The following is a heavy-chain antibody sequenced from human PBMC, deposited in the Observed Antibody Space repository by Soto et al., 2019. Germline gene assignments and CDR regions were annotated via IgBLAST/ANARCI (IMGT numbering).Heavy chain of an antibody. Sequence: GASVKVSCKASGGTFSSYAISWVRQAPGQGLEWMGGIIPIFGTANYAQKFQGRVTITADKSTSTAYMELSSLRSEDTAVYYCARGVHGDFWSGRPHYYYYGMDVWGQGTLVTVSS. J-gene: IGHJ6*02. V-gene: IGHV1-69*06. CDR3: ARGVHGDFWSGRPHYYYYGMDV. CDR1: GGTFSSYA. CDR2: IIPIFGTA. D-gene: IGHD3-3*01.